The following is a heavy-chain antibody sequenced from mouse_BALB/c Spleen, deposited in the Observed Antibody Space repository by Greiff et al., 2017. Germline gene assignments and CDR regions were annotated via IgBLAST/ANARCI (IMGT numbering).Heavy chain of an antibody. J-gene: IGHJ2*01. CDR2: IYPGNVNT. V-gene: IGHV1S56*01. Sequence: VKLMESGPELVKPGASVRISCKASGYTFTSYYIHWVKQRPGQGLEWIGWIYPGNVNTKYNEKFKGKATLTADKSSSTAYMQLSSLTSEDSAVYFCARSYGNYYFDYWGQGTTLTVSS. CDR3: ARSYGNYYFDY. D-gene: IGHD2-1*01. CDR1: GYTFTSYY.